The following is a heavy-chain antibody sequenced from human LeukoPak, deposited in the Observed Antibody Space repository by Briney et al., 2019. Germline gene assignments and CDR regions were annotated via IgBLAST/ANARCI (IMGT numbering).Heavy chain of an antibody. D-gene: IGHD5-12*01. CDR2: ISSNGGST. CDR1: GFTFSSYA. V-gene: IGHV3-64D*06. CDR3: ASPYSGYDYNFDH. J-gene: IGHJ4*02. Sequence: GGSLRLSCSASGFTFSSYAMHWGRQAPGKGLEYVSSISSNGGSTYYADSVKGRFTTSRDNSKNTLFLQMSSLRTEDTAVYYCASPYSGYDYNFDHWGQGTLVTVSS.